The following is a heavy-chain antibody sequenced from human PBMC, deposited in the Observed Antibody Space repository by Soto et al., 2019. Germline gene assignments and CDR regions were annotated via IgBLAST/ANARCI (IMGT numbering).Heavy chain of an antibody. CDR2: IYTAGST. Sequence: PGGSLRLSCAASGFTVSDKYMSWVRQVPGKGLEWVSVIYTAGSTHYVDSVKDRFTISRDNSKNTLHLQMNSLRVEDTAVYYCARGVMPYTWSALWGQGILVTVSP. CDR1: GFTVSDKY. J-gene: IGHJ5*02. CDR3: ARGVMPYTWSAL. D-gene: IGHD3-16*01. V-gene: IGHV3-66*01.